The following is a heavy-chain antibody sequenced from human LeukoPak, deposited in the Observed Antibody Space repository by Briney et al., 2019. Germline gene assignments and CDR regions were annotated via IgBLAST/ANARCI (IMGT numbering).Heavy chain of an antibody. J-gene: IGHJ4*02. CDR3: AANSADYNTLGSSYKV. V-gene: IGHV4-39*02. CDR2: ISYSGTT. D-gene: IGHD3-10*01. CDR1: SASISSSPYY. Sequence: SQTLSLTCTASSASISSSPYYWGWIRQSPGKGLEWIGSISYSGTTYYNPSLKSRVTISVDASKNHFSLKLSSVTAADTAVYYCAANSADYNTLGSSYKVWGQGTLVTVSS.